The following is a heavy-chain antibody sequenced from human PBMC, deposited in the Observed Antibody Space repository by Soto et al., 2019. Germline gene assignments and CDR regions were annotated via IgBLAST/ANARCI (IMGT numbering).Heavy chain of an antibody. Sequence: EVQLVQSGAEVKKPGESLRISCKGSGYSFTTYWISWVRQMPGKGLEWMGRIDPSDSYTNYSPSFQGHVTISADKSISTAYLQWSSLKAPDTAMYYCASGGVADLDYWGQGTLVTVSS. V-gene: IGHV5-10-1*03. J-gene: IGHJ4*02. CDR1: GYSFTTYW. CDR2: IDPSDSYT. D-gene: IGHD3-16*01. CDR3: ASGGVADLDY.